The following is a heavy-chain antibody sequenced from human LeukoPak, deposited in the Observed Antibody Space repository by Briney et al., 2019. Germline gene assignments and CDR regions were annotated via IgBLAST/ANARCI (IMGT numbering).Heavy chain of an antibody. V-gene: IGHV3-7*01. CDR3: ARETYYYDSSGYYYLPFDY. J-gene: IGHJ4*02. CDR2: IKQDGSEK. D-gene: IGHD3-22*01. Sequence: AGGSLRLSCAASGFTFSSYWMSWVRQAPGKGLEWVANIKQDGSEKYYVDSVKGRFTISRDNAKNTLYLQMNSLRAEDTAVYYCARETYYYDSSGYYYLPFDYWGQGTLVTVSS. CDR1: GFTFSSYW.